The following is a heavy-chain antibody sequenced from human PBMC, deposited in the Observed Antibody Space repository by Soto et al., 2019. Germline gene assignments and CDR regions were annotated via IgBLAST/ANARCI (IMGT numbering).Heavy chain of an antibody. CDR2: IIPIFGTA. Sequence: ASVKVSCKASGGTFSSYAISWVRQAPGQRLEWMGGIIPIFGTANYAQKFQGRVTITADKSTSTAYMELSSLRSEDTAVYYCARSSPPLTRITIIVGVPGAFDICGQGTMVTV. CDR1: GGTFSSYA. V-gene: IGHV1-69*06. D-gene: IGHD3-22*01. CDR3: ARSSPPLTRITIIVGVPGAFDI. J-gene: IGHJ3*02.